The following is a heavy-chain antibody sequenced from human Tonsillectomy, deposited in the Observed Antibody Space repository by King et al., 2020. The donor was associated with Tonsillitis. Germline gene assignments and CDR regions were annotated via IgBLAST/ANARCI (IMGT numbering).Heavy chain of an antibody. Sequence: VQLVESGGGLVQPGRSLRLSCAASGFTFDDYAMHWVRQAPGKCLEWVSVISWNSGNIAYADSVKGLLTISRDNAKTSLYLQMNSLRAEVTAFYYCAKGASMLSGWYFAYWGQGTLVTVSS. CDR2: ISWNSGNI. CDR3: AKGASMLSGWYFAY. V-gene: IGHV3-9*01. D-gene: IGHD6-19*01. J-gene: IGHJ4*02. CDR1: GFTFDDYA.